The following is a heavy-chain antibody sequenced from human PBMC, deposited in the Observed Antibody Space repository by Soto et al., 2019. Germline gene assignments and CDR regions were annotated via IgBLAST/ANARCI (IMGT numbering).Heavy chain of an antibody. CDR2: LIPNSGKS. CDR1: GYTFTRLD. V-gene: IGHV1-8*01. CDR3: ARGDLVGNPDY. Sequence: ASVKVSCKASGYTFTRLDINWVRQATVQGLEWMGWLIPNSGKSGYAKKFQGRVTMSVNTSISTAYMELSGLISDDTAVYYCARGDLVGNPDYWGQGTLVTVSS. D-gene: IGHD1-26*01. J-gene: IGHJ4*02.